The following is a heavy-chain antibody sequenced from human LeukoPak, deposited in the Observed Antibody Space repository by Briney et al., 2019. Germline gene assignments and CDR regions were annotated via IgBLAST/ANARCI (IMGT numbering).Heavy chain of an antibody. CDR1: GFTFDDYA. V-gene: IGHV3-43*02. Sequence: GGSLRLSCAASGFTFDDYAMHWVRQAPGKGLEWVSLISGDGGSTYYADSVKGRFTISRDNSKNSLYLQMNSLRTEDTALYYCAKDKPRGEAWELIDYWGQGTLVTVSS. D-gene: IGHD1-26*01. CDR3: AKDKPRGEAWELIDY. CDR2: ISGDGGST. J-gene: IGHJ4*02.